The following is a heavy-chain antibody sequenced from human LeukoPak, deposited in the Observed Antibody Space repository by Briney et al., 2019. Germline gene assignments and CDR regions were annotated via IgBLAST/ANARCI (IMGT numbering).Heavy chain of an antibody. CDR3: AKSPHYSHLYYFDY. V-gene: IGHV3-9*01. CDR2: ITWNSGSI. CDR1: GFTFNDYA. Sequence: PGRSLRLSCAASGFTFNDYAMHWVRQAPGKGLEGVSDITWNSGSIGYADSVKGRFTISRDNAKNSLYLQMNSLRTEDTALYYCAKSPHYSHLYYFDYWGQGTLVTVSS. D-gene: IGHD2-15*01. J-gene: IGHJ4*02.